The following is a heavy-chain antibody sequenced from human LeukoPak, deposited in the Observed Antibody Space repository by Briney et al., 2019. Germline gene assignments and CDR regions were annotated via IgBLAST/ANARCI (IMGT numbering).Heavy chain of an antibody. D-gene: IGHD4-17*01. V-gene: IGHV3-74*01. Sequence: GGSLRLSCAASGFTFSSHWMHWVRQAPGKGLVWVSRINSDGSSISYADSVKGRFTISRDNAKNTLYLQMNSLRAEDTAVYYCVRRKVTTVTTKEPGYYYYYGMDVWGQGTAVTVSS. J-gene: IGHJ6*02. CDR1: GFTFSSHW. CDR2: INSDGSSI. CDR3: VRRKVTTVTTKEPGYYYYYGMDV.